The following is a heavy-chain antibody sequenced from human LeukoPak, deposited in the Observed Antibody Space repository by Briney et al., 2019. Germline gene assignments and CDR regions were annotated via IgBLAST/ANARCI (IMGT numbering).Heavy chain of an antibody. J-gene: IGHJ5*02. CDR3: ARDIQVDSSGYRDWFDP. CDR2: IWNDGSNQ. D-gene: IGHD3-22*01. CDR1: GLTFSTYG. Sequence: QAGGSLRLSCAASGLTFSTYGMHWVRQAPGKGLEWVAVIWNDGSNQYYADSVKGRFTISRDNSKNTLYPQMNSLRAEDTAVYYCARDIQVDSSGYRDWFDPWGQGTLVTVSS. V-gene: IGHV3-33*01.